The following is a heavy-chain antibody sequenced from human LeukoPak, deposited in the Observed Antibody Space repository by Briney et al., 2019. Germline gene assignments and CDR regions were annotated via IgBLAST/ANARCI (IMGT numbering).Heavy chain of an antibody. V-gene: IGHV4-59*01. D-gene: IGHD3-10*01. CDR3: ARSGWFGEFPGDY. CDR1: GGSISSYY. J-gene: IGHJ4*02. Sequence: SETLSLTCTVSGGSISSYYWSWIRQPPGKGLEWIGYIYYSGSTNYNPSLKSRVTISVDTSKNQFSLKLSSVTAADTAVYYCARSGWFGEFPGDYWGQGTLVTVSS. CDR2: IYYSGST.